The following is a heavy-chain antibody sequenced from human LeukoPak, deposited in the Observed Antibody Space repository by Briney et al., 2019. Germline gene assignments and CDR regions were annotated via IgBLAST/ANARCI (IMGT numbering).Heavy chain of an antibody. D-gene: IGHD4-11*01. V-gene: IGHV4-30-4*01. J-gene: IGHJ4*02. Sequence: NPPQTLSLTCTVSGGSISSGDYYWSWIRQPPGKGLEWIGYIYYSGSTYYNPSLKSRVTISVDTSKNQFSLKLSSVTAADTAVYYCARDRVDYSNYGGFDYWGQGTLVTVSS. CDR1: GGSISSGDYY. CDR3: ARDRVDYSNYGGFDY. CDR2: IYYSGST.